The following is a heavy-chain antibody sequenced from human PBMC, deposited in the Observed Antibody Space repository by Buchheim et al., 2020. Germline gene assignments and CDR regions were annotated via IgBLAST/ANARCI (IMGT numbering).Heavy chain of an antibody. CDR3: AKEVASLGTRFDY. Sequence: EVQLVESGGGLVQPGGSLRLSCVASGFTFSNYAISWVRQAPGKGLEWVSVVSGRGATTYYADSVKGRFTISRDNSKNTLYLQMNSLTAEDTAVYYCAKEVASLGTRFDYWGQGTL. V-gene: IGHV3-23*04. CDR2: VSGRGATT. D-gene: IGHD2-15*01. J-gene: IGHJ4*02. CDR1: GFTFSNYA.